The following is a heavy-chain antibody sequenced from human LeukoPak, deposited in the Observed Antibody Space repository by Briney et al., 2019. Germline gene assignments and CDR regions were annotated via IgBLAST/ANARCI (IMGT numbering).Heavy chain of an antibody. CDR1: GGSISDYY. D-gene: IGHD4-17*01. CDR2: VHTSGST. V-gene: IGHV4-4*07. J-gene: IGHJ4*02. Sequence: SETLSLTCTVSGGSISDYYWSWSRRPAGKGLEWIGRVHTSGSTNYNPSLKSRVTMSVDTSKNQFSLRLSTVTAADTAVYYCARDLYGDYGVFDYWGQGTLVTVSS. CDR3: ARDLYGDYGVFDY.